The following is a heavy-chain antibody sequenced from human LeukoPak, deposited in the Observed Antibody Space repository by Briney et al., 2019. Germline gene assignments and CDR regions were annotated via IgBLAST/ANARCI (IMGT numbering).Heavy chain of an antibody. J-gene: IGHJ4*02. D-gene: IGHD6-13*01. CDR1: GFTFSSYA. V-gene: IGHV3-23*01. Sequence: PGGSLRLSCAASGFTFSSYAMSWVRQAPGKGLEWVSAISGSGGSTYYADSVKGRFTISRDNSKNTLYLQMNSLRAEDTAVYYCAKDLNGVRYSSSVDYWGQGTLVTVSS. CDR3: AKDLNGVRYSSSVDY. CDR2: ISGSGGST.